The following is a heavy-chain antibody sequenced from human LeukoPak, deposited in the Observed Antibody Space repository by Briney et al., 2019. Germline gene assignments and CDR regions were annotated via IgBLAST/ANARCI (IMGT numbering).Heavy chain of an antibody. J-gene: IGHJ3*02. CDR1: GFTFDDYA. D-gene: IGHD1-7*01. CDR2: ITWNSGTI. Sequence: GGSLRLSCAASGFTFDDYAMHWVRQGPGEGLEWVSGITWNSGTIGYADSVKGRFTISRDNAKSSLYLQMNSLRAEDTALYYCAKDVTGTGAFDIWGQGTMVTVSS. V-gene: IGHV3-9*01. CDR3: AKDVTGTGAFDI.